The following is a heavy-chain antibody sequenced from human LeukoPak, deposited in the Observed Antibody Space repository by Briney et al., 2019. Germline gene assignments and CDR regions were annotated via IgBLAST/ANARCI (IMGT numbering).Heavy chain of an antibody. V-gene: IGHV4-34*01. CDR3: ARVRGYTSGPFDY. J-gene: IGHJ4*02. CDR2: INHSGST. Sequence: SETLSLTCGVYGGSFSGYCWSWIRQPPGKGLEWIGEINHSGSTNYNPSLKSRVTISVDTSRNRFSLKLGSVTAADTSVYFCARVRGYTSGPFDYWGQGTLVTVSS. CDR1: GGSFSGYC. D-gene: IGHD5-18*01.